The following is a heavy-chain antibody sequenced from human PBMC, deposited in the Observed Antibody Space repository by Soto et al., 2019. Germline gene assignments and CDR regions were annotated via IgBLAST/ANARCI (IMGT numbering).Heavy chain of an antibody. Sequence: QVQLVESGGGVVQPGRSLRLSCAASGFTFSSYGMHWVRQAPGKGLEWVAVISYDGSNKYYADSVKGRFTISRDNSKNTLYLQMNSLRAEDTAVYYCAKDGLHYGGLYYWGQGTLVTVSS. D-gene: IGHD4-17*01. CDR3: AKDGLHYGGLYY. V-gene: IGHV3-30*18. CDR2: ISYDGSNK. J-gene: IGHJ4*02. CDR1: GFTFSSYG.